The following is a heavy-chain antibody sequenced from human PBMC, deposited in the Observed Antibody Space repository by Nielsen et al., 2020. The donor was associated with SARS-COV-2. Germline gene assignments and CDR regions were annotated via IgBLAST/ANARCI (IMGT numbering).Heavy chain of an antibody. Sequence: RQAPGKALEWLAHIFSNDEKSYSTSQKSRLTISKDTSKSQVVLTMTNMDPVDTATYYCARMNYCSSTSCYIGYYYYMDVWGKGTTVTVSS. D-gene: IGHD2-2*02. J-gene: IGHJ6*03. CDR2: IFSNDEK. V-gene: IGHV2-26*01. CDR3: ARMNYCSSTSCYIGYYYYMDV.